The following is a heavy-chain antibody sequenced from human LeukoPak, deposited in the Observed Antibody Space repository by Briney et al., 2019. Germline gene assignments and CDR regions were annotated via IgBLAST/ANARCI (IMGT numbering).Heavy chain of an antibody. V-gene: IGHV3-33*08. Sequence: GRSLRLSCAASGFTFSSDGMHWVRQAPGKGLEWVAGIWYDGSNKYYAYSVKGRFTISRYNSKYTLYLQMNSLRPEDTAVYYCARNQDYGVYNSVGAFDIWGQGTMVTVSS. D-gene: IGHD4-17*01. CDR1: GFTFSSDG. CDR2: IWYDGSNK. CDR3: ARNQDYGVYNSVGAFDI. J-gene: IGHJ3*02.